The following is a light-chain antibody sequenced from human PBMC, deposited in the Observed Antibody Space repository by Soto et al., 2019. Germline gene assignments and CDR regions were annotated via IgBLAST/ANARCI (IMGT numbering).Light chain of an antibody. V-gene: IGKV1-5*03. CDR2: KAS. CDR1: QSISSW. J-gene: IGKJ1*01. CDR3: QQYNSYLWT. Sequence: IRMTQSPSTLSASVGDRVTITCRASQSISSWLAWYQQKPGKAPKLLIYKASSLESGVPSRFSGSGSGTEFTLTISSLQPDDFATYYCQQYNSYLWTFGQGTKVDIK.